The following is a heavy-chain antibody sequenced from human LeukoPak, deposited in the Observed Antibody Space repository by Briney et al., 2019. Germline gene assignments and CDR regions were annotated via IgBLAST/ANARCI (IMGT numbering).Heavy chain of an antibody. J-gene: IGHJ5*02. CDR3: ARGLSRPWFDP. CDR2: INHSGST. V-gene: IGHV4-34*01. Sequence: SETLSLTCAVYGGSFSGYYWSWIRQPPGKGLEWIGEINHSGSTNYNPSLKSRVTISVDTSKNQFSLKLSSVTAADTAVYYCARGLSRPWFDPWGQGILVTVSS. CDR1: GGSFSGYY. D-gene: IGHD3-16*01.